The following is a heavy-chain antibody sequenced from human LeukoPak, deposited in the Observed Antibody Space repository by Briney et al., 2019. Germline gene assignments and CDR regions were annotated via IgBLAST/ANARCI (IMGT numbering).Heavy chain of an antibody. Sequence: GGSLRLSCAASGFTFSSYEVIWVRQAPGKGLEWVSYISASGDTKYYADSVKGRFTVSRDNAKNSLYLQMNSLRAEDTAVYYCAREGYYYFDYWGQGTLVTVSS. CDR1: GFTFSSYE. CDR2: ISASGDTK. CDR3: AREGYYYFDY. V-gene: IGHV3-48*03. D-gene: IGHD1-1*01. J-gene: IGHJ4*02.